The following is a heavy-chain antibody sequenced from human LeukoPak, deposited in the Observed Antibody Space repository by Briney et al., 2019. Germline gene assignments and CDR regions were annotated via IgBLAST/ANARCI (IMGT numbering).Heavy chain of an antibody. Sequence: ASVKVSCKASGYTFTSYYMHWVRQAPGQGLEWMGIINPSGGSTSYAQKFQGRVTMTRNTSITTAYMELNSLRSEDTAVYYCARARAVSFGGYYYFDYWGQGTLVTVSS. D-gene: IGHD2-21*02. CDR2: INPSGGST. CDR3: ARARAVSFGGYYYFDY. CDR1: GYTFTSYY. J-gene: IGHJ4*02. V-gene: IGHV1-46*01.